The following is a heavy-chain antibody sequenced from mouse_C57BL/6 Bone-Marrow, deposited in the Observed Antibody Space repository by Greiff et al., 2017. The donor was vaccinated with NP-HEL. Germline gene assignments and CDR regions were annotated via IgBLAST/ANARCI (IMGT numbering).Heavy chain of an antibody. CDR3: ARRGLGREYFDY. V-gene: IGHV1-42*01. Sequence: EVQLQQSGPELVKPGASVKISCKASGYSFTGYYMNWVKQSPEKSLEWIGEINPSTGGTTYNQKFKAKATLTVDKSSSTAYMQLKSLTSEDSAVYYCARRGLGREYFDYWGQGTTLTVSS. CDR1: GYSFTGYY. J-gene: IGHJ2*01. CDR2: INPSTGGT. D-gene: IGHD4-1*01.